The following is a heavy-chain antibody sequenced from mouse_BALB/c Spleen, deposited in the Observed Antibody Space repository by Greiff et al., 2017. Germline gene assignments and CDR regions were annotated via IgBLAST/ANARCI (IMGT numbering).Heavy chain of an antibody. D-gene: IGHD1-1*01. CDR2: INPSNGRT. CDR3: ARGITTVVATRAY. J-gene: IGHJ3*01. V-gene: IGHV1S81*02. CDR1: GYTFTSYW. Sequence: VQLQQPGAELVKPGASVKLSCKASGYTFTSYWMHWVKQRPGQGLEWIGEINPSNGRTNYNEKFKSKATLTVDKSSSTAYMQLSSLTSEDSAVYYCARGITTVVATRAYWGQGTLVTVSA.